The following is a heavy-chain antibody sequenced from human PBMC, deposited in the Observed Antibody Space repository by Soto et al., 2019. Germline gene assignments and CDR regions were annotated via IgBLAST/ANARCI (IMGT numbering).Heavy chain of an antibody. CDR3: AKEGLGLVVPRNYMDV. V-gene: IGHV3-23*01. Sequence: PGGSLRLSCAASGFTFSSYSMNWVRQAPGKGLEWVSAISGSGGSTYYADSVKGRFTISRDNSKNTLYLQMNSLRAEDTAVYYFAKEGLGLVVPRNYMDVRGKETTVTISS. J-gene: IGHJ6*03. CDR2: ISGSGGST. CDR1: GFTFSSYS. D-gene: IGHD2-2*01.